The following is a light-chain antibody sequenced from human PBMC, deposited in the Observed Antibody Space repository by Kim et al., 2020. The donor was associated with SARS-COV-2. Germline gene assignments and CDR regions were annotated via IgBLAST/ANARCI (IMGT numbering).Light chain of an antibody. V-gene: IGKV3-15*01. J-gene: IGKJ2*01. CDR2: GAS. CDR1: QSVGGT. CDR3: QQYNNWPRS. Sequence: LSVSPGERVPLSCRASQSVGGTLAWYQQKPGQAPRLLIYGASRAAGIPVRFGGSGSGTEFTLTISSLQSEDFAVYYCQQYNNWPRSFGQGTKLEI.